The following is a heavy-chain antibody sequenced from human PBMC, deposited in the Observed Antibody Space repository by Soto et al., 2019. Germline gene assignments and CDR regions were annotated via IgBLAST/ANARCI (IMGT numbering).Heavy chain of an antibody. V-gene: IGHV3-7*03. J-gene: IGHJ4*02. D-gene: IGHD3-9*01. CDR3: ARENWFQDY. Sequence: EVQLVESGGGLVQPGGSLRLSCVASGFTFTTYWMTWVRQAPGKGLEWVAHINVDGSETSYVGSVRGRVTISRDNAKKSLYLQMNSRGAEDPAVYYCARENWFQDYWGQGALVTVSS. CDR2: INVDGSET. CDR1: GFTFTTYW.